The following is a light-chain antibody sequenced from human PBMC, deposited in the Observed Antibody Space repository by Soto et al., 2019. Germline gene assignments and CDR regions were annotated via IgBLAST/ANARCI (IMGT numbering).Light chain of an antibody. V-gene: IGLV2-14*01. CDR2: HVS. CDR3: SSYTITSTVI. CDR1: SSDVGAYDY. J-gene: IGLJ2*01. Sequence: QSALTQPASVSGSPGQSITMSCTGTSSDVGAYDYVSWYQQHPGKVHKVMIYHVSNRPSGVSNRFSGSKSGNTASLTISGLQAEDEADYYCSSYTITSTVIFGGGTKLTVL.